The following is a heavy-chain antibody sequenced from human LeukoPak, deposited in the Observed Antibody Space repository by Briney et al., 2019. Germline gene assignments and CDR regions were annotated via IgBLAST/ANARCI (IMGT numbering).Heavy chain of an antibody. J-gene: IGHJ4*02. D-gene: IGHD5-18*01. Sequence: TGGSLRLSCAASGFTFDDYAMHWVRQAPGKGLEWVSGISWNSGSIGCADSVKGRFTISRDNAKNSLYLQMNSLRAEDTALYYCAKDIYEYSYGTLGYWGQGTLVTVSS. CDR1: GFTFDDYA. CDR2: ISWNSGSI. V-gene: IGHV3-9*01. CDR3: AKDIYEYSYGTLGY.